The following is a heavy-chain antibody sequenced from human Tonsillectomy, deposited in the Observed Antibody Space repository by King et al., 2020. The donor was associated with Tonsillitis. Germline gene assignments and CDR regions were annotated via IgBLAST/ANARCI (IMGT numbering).Heavy chain of an antibody. V-gene: IGHV3-30*04. CDR2: ISYDGSNK. J-gene: IGHJ4*02. CDR1: GFTFSSYA. Sequence: QLVQSGGGVVQPGRSLRLSCAASGFTFSSYAMHWVRQAPGKGLEWVAVISYDGSNKYYADSVKGRFTISRDNSKNTLYLQMNSLRAEDTAVYYCARDLGYDYRENPIFDYWCQGTLVTVSS. D-gene: IGHD5-12*01. CDR3: ARDLGYDYRENPIFDY.